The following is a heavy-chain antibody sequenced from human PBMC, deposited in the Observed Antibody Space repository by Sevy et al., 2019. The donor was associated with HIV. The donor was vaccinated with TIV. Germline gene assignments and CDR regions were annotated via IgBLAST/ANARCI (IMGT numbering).Heavy chain of an antibody. Sequence: ASVKVSCKASGCTFITYAMNWVRQAPGQGLEWMGWINTNTGNPTYAQGFTGRFVFSLDTSVSTAYLQISSLKAEDTAVYYCARDITMVRGVPRWFDPWGQGTLVTVSS. D-gene: IGHD3-10*01. CDR1: GCTFITYA. J-gene: IGHJ5*02. CDR3: ARDITMVRGVPRWFDP. V-gene: IGHV7-4-1*02. CDR2: INTNTGNP.